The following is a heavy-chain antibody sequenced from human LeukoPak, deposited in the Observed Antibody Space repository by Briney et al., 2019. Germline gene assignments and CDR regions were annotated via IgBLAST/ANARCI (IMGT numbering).Heavy chain of an antibody. CDR2: INHSGST. CDR3: ARVAAVGATPIFDY. J-gene: IGHJ4*02. CDR1: GGSFSGYY. V-gene: IGHV4-34*01. Sequence: SETLSLTCAVYGGSFSGYYWSWIRQPPGKGLEWIGEINHSGSTNYNPSLKSRVTISVDTSKNQFSLKLSSVTAADTAVYYCARVAAVGATPIFDYWGQGTLVTVSS. D-gene: IGHD1-26*01.